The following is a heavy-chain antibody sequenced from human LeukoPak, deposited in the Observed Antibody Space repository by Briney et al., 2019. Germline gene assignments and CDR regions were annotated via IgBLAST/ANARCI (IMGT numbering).Heavy chain of an antibody. D-gene: IGHD2-2*01. CDR2: ISYEGSDK. J-gene: IGHJ4*02. CDR1: GFTSRNYG. V-gene: IGHV3-30*18. Sequence: PGGSLRLSCAASGFTSRNYGMHWVRQAPGKGLEWVAVISYEGSDKYYADSVKGRFTISRGNSKNTLYLQMNSLRAEDTAVYYCAKDSDIVVVPAAMNGWGQGTLVTVSS. CDR3: AKDSDIVVVPAAMNG.